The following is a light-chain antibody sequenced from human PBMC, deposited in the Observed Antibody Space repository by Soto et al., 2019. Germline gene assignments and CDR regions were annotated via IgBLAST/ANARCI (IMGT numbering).Light chain of an antibody. Sequence: AIRMTQSPSSFSASTGDRVTITCRASQGISSYLAWYQQKPGKAPKLLIYAASSLQSGVPPRYSGSGYGTDFTLTISSLQPEDFATYYCQQANSFPITFGQGTRLEIK. CDR1: QGISSY. V-gene: IGKV1-8*01. CDR2: AAS. CDR3: QQANSFPIT. J-gene: IGKJ5*01.